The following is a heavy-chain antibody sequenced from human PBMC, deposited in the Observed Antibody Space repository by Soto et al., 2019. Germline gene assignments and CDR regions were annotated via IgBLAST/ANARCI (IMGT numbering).Heavy chain of an antibody. CDR2: IYPGDSET. D-gene: IGHD5-12*01. CDR1: GYDFAMTW. Sequence: GESLKISCKASGYDFAMTWIGWVRQLPGKGLDWLGIIYPGDSETRYSPSFRGQVTFSVDMSISTAYLQWSSLKTSDIAIYYCARLVGAYDSYFDHWGQGTRVTVS. V-gene: IGHV5-51*01. CDR3: ARLVGAYDSYFDH. J-gene: IGHJ4*02.